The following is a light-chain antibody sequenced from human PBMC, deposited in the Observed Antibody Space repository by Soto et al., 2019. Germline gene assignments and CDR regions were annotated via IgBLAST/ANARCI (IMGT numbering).Light chain of an antibody. CDR2: GVS. V-gene: IGKV3-20*01. CDR3: QQYFTSPLT. Sequence: EVVLTQSPGTLSLSPGESATLSCRASQSASSNYLAWYQQKPGQAPRLLIYGVSTRATGIPDRFSGSGSGTDFSLTISRLEPEDFALYYCQQYFTSPLTFGGGTKVEIK. CDR1: QSASSNY. J-gene: IGKJ4*01.